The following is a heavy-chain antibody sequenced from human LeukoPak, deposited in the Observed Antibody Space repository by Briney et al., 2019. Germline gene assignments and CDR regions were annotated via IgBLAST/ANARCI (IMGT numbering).Heavy chain of an antibody. Sequence: GGSLRLSCAASGFTFSSYAMSWVREAPGKGLEWGSGISGSGDNTYYADSVKGRFTISRDNSKNTLYVQVNSLGTEDTAAYYCAKGSYYDSSGSFYFDYWGQRTLVTASS. CDR3: AKGSYYDSSGSFYFDY. D-gene: IGHD3-22*01. J-gene: IGHJ4*02. V-gene: IGHV3-23*01. CDR2: ISGSGDNT. CDR1: GFTFSSYA.